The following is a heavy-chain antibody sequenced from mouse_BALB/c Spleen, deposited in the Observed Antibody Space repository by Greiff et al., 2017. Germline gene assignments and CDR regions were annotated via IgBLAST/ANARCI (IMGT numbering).Heavy chain of an antibody. D-gene: IGHD1-2*01. Sequence: EVHLVESGGGLVKPGGSLKLSCAASGFAFSSYDMSWVRQTPEKRLEWVAYISSGGGSTYYPDTVKGRVTISRDNAKNTLYLQMSSLKSEDTAMYYCARHKEDGYYFDYWGQGTTLTVSS. CDR3: ARHKEDGYYFDY. CDR1: GFAFSSYD. CDR2: ISSGGGST. V-gene: IGHV5-12-1*01. J-gene: IGHJ2*01.